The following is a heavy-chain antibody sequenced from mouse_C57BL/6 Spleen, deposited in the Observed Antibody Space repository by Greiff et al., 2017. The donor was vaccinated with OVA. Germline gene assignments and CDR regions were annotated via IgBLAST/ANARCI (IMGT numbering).Heavy chain of an antibody. J-gene: IGHJ4*01. Sequence: DVMLVESGGGLVQPGGSLSLSCAASGFTFTDYYMSWVRQPPGKALEWLGFIRNKANGYTTEYSASVKGRFTISRDNSQSILYLQMNALRAEDSATYYCARIDYGSSYDAMDYWGQGTSVTVSS. V-gene: IGHV7-3*01. CDR1: GFTFTDYY. CDR2: IRNKANGYTT. CDR3: ARIDYGSSYDAMDY. D-gene: IGHD1-1*01.